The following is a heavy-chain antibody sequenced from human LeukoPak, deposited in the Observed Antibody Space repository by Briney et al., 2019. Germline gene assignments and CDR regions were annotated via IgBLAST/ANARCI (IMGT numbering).Heavy chain of an antibody. D-gene: IGHD5-12*01. Sequence: AGGSLRLSCAASGFTFSDYYMSWIRQAPGKGLEWVSYISSSGSTIYYADSVKGRFTISRDNAKNSLYLQMNSLRAEDTAVYYCARGPSDKWLRLGYYYYYYYMDVWGKGTTVTVSS. J-gene: IGHJ6*03. V-gene: IGHV3-11*04. CDR1: GFTFSDYY. CDR3: ARGPSDKWLRLGYYYYYYYMDV. CDR2: ISSSGSTI.